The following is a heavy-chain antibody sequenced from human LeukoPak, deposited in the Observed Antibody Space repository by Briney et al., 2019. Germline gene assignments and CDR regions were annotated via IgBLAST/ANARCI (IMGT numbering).Heavy chain of an antibody. CDR3: AKDRCSNGIGCYYYYMDV. CDR2: ISTSSTYI. J-gene: IGHJ6*03. D-gene: IGHD2-8*01. CDR1: GFTFSSYS. V-gene: IGHV3-21*01. Sequence: GGSLRLSCAASGFTFSSYSMNWVRQAPGKGLEWVSFISTSSTYIYYADSVKGRFTISRDSSKNILYLQVNSLRAEDTAVYYCAKDRCSNGIGCYYYYMDVWGKGTTVTISS.